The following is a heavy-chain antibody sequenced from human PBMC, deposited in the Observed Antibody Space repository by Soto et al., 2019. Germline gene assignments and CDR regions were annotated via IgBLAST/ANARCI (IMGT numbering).Heavy chain of an antibody. V-gene: IGHV1-8*01. CDR2: MNPNSGHT. J-gene: IGHJ6*02. CDR3: ARGSRWFGGYGMDV. CDR1: GYTFIKYD. D-gene: IGHD3-10*01. Sequence: QVQLVQSGAEVKKPGASVRVSCKASGYTFIKYDINWVRQATGQGPEWMGWMNPNSGHTVYAQKFQGRVTVTRDTSINTAYLDLSSLRSDDPAVYYCARGSRWFGGYGMDVWGQGTTVTVSS.